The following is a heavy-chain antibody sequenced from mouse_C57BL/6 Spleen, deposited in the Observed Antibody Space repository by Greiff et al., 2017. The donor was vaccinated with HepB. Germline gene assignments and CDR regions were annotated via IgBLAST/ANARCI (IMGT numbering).Heavy chain of an antibody. D-gene: IGHD2-2*01. CDR3: GRRGDGYDGDAMDY. Sequence: QVQLQQPGAELVRPGSSVKLSCKASGYTFTSYWMEWVKQRPGQGLEWIGNIYPSDSETHYNQKFKDKATFTVDKSSSTAYMQLSSLTSEDSAVYYCGRRGDGYDGDAMDYWGQGTSVTVSS. CDR2: IYPSDSET. V-gene: IGHV1-61*01. CDR1: GYTFTSYW. J-gene: IGHJ4*01.